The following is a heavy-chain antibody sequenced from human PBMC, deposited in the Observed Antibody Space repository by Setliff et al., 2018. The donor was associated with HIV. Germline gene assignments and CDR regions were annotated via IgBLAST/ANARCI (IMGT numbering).Heavy chain of an antibody. Sequence: SETLSLTCTVSGDSVSSRSYYWSWIRQPPGKGLEWIGYIYYSGSTNYNPSLKSRVTISVDASKNHFSLKLRSVAAADTAVYYCAQLGMVDDFDYWGQGTLVTVSS. J-gene: IGHJ4*02. CDR2: IYYSGST. CDR1: GDSVSSRSYY. V-gene: IGHV4-61*03. D-gene: IGHD1-1*01. CDR3: AQLGMVDDFDY.